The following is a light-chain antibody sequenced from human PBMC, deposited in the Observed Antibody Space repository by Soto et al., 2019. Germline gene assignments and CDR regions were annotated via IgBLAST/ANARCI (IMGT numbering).Light chain of an antibody. Sequence: QSALTQPASVSGSPGQSITISCTGTSSDVGGYNHVSWYQQHPGKAPKLMIYDVKSRPSGVSNRFSGSKSGNTASLTISGLQAEDEADYYCSSYTSSSTPRVFGTGTKLTVL. J-gene: IGLJ1*01. CDR1: SSDVGGYNH. CDR2: DVK. V-gene: IGLV2-14*03. CDR3: SSYTSSSTPRV.